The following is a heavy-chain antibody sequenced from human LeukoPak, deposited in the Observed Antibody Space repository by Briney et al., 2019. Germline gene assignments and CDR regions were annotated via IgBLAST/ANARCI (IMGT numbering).Heavy chain of an antibody. V-gene: IGHV3-23*01. D-gene: IGHD6-13*01. Sequence: GGSLRLSCAASGFTFSSYAMSWVRQAPGKGLEWVSAISGSGGSTYYADSVKGRFTISRDNSKNTLYLQMNSLRAKDTAVYYCSKDRSSSRWYPFDYWGQGTLVTVSS. J-gene: IGHJ4*02. CDR1: GFTFSSYA. CDR2: ISGSGGST. CDR3: SKDRSSSRWYPFDY.